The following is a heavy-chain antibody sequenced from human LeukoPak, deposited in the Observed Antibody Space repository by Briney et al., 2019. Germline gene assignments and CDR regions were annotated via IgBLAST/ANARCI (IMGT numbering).Heavy chain of an antibody. CDR1: GFTFGDYA. CDR3: AKGPYDRTKFDP. J-gene: IGHJ5*02. CDR2: IRSKAYGGTT. Sequence: GGSLRLSCTASGFTFGDYAMSWFRQAPGKGLEWGGFIRSKAYGGTTEYAASVKGRFTISRDDSKSIAYLQMNSLKTEDTAVYYCAKGPYDRTKFDPWGQGTLVTVSS. D-gene: IGHD3-22*01. V-gene: IGHV3-49*03.